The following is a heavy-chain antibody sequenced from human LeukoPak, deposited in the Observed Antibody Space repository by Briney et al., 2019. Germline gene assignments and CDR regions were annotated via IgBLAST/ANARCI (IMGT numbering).Heavy chain of an antibody. CDR1: GFTFSSYA. CDR3: AKDGDSSGWLYNIYFDY. CDR2: ISGSGGST. Sequence: PGGSLRLSCAASGFTFSSYAMSRVHQAPGKGLEWVSAISGSGGSTYYADSVKGRFTISRDNSKNTLYLQMNSLRAEDTAVYYCAKDGDSSGWLYNIYFDYWGQGTLVTVSS. J-gene: IGHJ4*02. D-gene: IGHD6-19*01. V-gene: IGHV3-23*01.